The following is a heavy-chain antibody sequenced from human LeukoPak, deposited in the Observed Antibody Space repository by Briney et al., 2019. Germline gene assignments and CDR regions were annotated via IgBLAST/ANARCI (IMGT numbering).Heavy chain of an antibody. CDR1: GYTFTGYY. CDR3: ARTTMVRGPNYYMDV. V-gene: IGHV1-2*02. J-gene: IGHJ6*03. CDR2: INPNSGGT. D-gene: IGHD3-10*01. Sequence: ASVKVPCKASGYTFTGYYMHWVRQAPGQGLEWMGWINPNSGGTNYAQKFQGRVTMTRDTSISTAYMELSRLRSDDTAVYYCARTTMVRGPNYYMDVWGKGTTVTVSS.